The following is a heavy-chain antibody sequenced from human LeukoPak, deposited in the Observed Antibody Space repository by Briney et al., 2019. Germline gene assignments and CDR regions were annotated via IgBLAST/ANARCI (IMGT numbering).Heavy chain of an antibody. CDR1: GFTFSKHW. CDR3: ARPDYYGSGRFDP. V-gene: IGHV3-7*03. CDR2: IKQDGSEK. D-gene: IGHD3-10*01. Sequence: PGGSLRLSCAASGFTFSKHWMSWVRQAPGKGLEWVANIKQDGSEKYNVDSVKGRFTISRDNAKNSLYLQMNSLRAEDTAVYYCARPDYYGSGRFDPWGQGTLVTVSS. J-gene: IGHJ5*02.